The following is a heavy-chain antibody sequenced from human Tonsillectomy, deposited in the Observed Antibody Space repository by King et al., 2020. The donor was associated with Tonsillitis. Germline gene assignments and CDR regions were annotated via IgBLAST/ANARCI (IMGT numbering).Heavy chain of an antibody. V-gene: IGHV4-39*01. CDR3: ARTTTVFDY. D-gene: IGHD4-17*01. CDR2: IYYSGCT. Sequence: QLQESGPGLVKPSETLSLTCTVSGGSIRSSSYYWGWIRQPPGKGLEWIGSIYYSGCTYYNPSLKSRVTISVDTSKNQFSLKLSSVTAADTAVYYCARTTTVFDYWGQGTLVTVSS. J-gene: IGHJ4*02. CDR1: GGSIRSSSYY.